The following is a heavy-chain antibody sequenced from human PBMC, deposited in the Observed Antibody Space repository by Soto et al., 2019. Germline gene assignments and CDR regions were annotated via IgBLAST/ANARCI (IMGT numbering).Heavy chain of an antibody. V-gene: IGHV5-51*01. CDR1: GYKFTSSW. D-gene: IGHD3-22*01. CDR2: IFPSDSDT. J-gene: IGHJ5*02. CDR3: ARKDKSGYFNWFDP. Sequence: PGESLKISCRTSGYKFTSSWIAWVRQMPGKGLEWMGIIFPSDSDTRYSPSFQGQVIISADRSTSTVFLQWASLKASDTAVYFCARKDKSGYFNWFDPWGQGTLVTVS.